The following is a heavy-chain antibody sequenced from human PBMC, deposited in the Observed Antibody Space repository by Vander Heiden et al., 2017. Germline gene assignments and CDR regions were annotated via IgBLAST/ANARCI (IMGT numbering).Heavy chain of an antibody. CDR3: ARASRLSYYYDRKKGGFDP. D-gene: IGHD3-22*01. J-gene: IGHJ5*02. V-gene: IGHV4-34*01. Sequence: GSFSGYYWSWLRQPPGKGLEWIGEINHSGSTNYNPSLKSRVTISVDTSKNQFSLKLSSVTAADTAVYYCARASRLSYYYDRKKGGFDPWGQGTLVTVSS. CDR2: INHSGST. CDR1: GSFSGYY.